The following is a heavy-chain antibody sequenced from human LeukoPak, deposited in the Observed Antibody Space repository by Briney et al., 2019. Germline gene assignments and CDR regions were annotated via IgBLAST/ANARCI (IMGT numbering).Heavy chain of an antibody. Sequence: TSVKVSCKASGYTFTSYGINWVRQAPGQGLEWMGWINTNNVNRNYAQKLQGRVTMTTDTSTNTAYMELMSLTSDDTAVYYCARAGQLDYWGQGTLVTVSS. D-gene: IGHD1-1*01. J-gene: IGHJ4*02. V-gene: IGHV1-18*01. CDR2: INTNNVNR. CDR1: GYTFTSYG. CDR3: ARAGQLDY.